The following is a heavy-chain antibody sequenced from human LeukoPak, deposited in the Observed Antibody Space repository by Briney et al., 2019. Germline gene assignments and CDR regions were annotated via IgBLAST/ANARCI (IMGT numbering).Heavy chain of an antibody. CDR3: ASSSSSWYKSHFDY. V-gene: IGHV3-33*08. J-gene: IGHJ4*02. Sequence: PGGSLRLSCAASGFTLSSYAMTWFRQVPGKGLGWGAVIWYDGSNKYYADSVKGRFTISRDNSKNTLYLQMNSLRAEDTAVYYCASSSSSWYKSHFDYWGQGTLVTVSS. CDR2: IWYDGSNK. CDR1: GFTLSSYA. D-gene: IGHD6-13*01.